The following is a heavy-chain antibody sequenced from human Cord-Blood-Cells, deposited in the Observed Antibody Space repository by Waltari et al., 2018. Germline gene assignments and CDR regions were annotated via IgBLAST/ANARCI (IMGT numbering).Heavy chain of an antibody. J-gene: IGHJ4*02. CDR3: ASGPLLRYSSSYYFDY. D-gene: IGHD6-6*01. CDR1: GGTFSSYA. CDR2: LIPIFGTA. V-gene: IGHV1-69*01. Sequence: QVQLVQSGAEVKKPGSSVKVSCKASGGTFSSYAISWVRQAPGQGLEWMGGLIPIFGTANYAQKFQGRVTITADESTSTAYMELSSLRSEDTAVYYCASGPLLRYSSSYYFDYWGQGTLVTVSS.